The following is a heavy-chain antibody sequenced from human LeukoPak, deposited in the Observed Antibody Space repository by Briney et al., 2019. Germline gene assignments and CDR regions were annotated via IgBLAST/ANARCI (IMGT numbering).Heavy chain of an antibody. Sequence: GGSLRLSCAASGFTFSSYAMHWVRQAPGKGLEWVAVISYDGSNKYYADSVKGRFTISRDNSKNTLYLQMNSLRAEDTAVYYCARVSVSSSSVTGDYWGQGTLVTVSS. CDR3: ARVSVSSSSVTGDY. D-gene: IGHD6-6*01. J-gene: IGHJ4*02. CDR1: GFTFSSYA. CDR2: ISYDGSNK. V-gene: IGHV3-30*04.